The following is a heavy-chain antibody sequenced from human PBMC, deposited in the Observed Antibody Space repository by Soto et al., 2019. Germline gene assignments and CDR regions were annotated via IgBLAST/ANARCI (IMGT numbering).Heavy chain of an antibody. CDR3: ARRWESSSWYLDY. CDR2: ISGNDGNT. D-gene: IGHD6-13*01. J-gene: IGHJ4*02. V-gene: IGHV1-18*01. CDR1: GYTFTNHG. Sequence: QVQLVQSGAEVKNPGASVKVSCKASGYTFTNHGISWVRQAPGQGLEWMGWISGNDGNTKYAQKLQGRVTMIIDKSTTTAYMELRSLRSDDTAVYYCARRWESSSWYLDYWGQGTLVTVSS.